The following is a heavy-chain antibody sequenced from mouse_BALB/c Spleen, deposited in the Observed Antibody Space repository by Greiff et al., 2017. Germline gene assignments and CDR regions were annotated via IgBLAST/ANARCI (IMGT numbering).Heavy chain of an antibody. CDR3: ARTQPFYYGSSYDY. J-gene: IGHJ2*01. CDR2: ISYSGST. V-gene: IGHV3-2*02. D-gene: IGHD1-1*01. Sequence: EVMLVESGPGLVKPSQSLSLTCTVTGYSITSDYAWNWIRQFPGNKLEWMGYISYSGSTSYNPSLKSRISITRDTSKNQFFLQLNSVTTEDTATYYCARTQPFYYGSSYDYWGQGTTLTVSS. CDR1: GYSITSDYA.